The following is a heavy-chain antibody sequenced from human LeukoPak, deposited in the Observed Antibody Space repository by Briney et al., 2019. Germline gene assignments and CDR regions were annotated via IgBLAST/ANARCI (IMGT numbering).Heavy chain of an antibody. J-gene: IGHJ4*02. CDR2: IYYSGST. CDR3: ARGTWSSSIDY. Sequence: ASETLSLTCTVSGGSISSGDYYWSWIRQPPGKGLEWIGYIYYSGSTYYNPSLKSRLTISGDTSKNQFSLRLSSETAADTAVYYCARGTWSSSIDYWGQGTLVTVSS. V-gene: IGHV4-30-4*01. CDR1: GGSISSGDYY. D-gene: IGHD6-6*01.